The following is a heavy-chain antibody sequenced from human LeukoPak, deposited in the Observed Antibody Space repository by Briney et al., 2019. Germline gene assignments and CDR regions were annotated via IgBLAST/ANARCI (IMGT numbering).Heavy chain of an antibody. CDR3: TPRREYLGYYYMDV. CDR2: IRSKAYGGTT. Sequence: GGSLRLSCTASGFTFGDYAMSWFRQAPGKGLEWVGFIRSKAYGGTTEYAASVKGRFTISRDDSKSIAYLQMNSLKTEDTAVYYCTPRREYLGYYYMDVWGKGTTVTVSS. J-gene: IGHJ6*03. CDR1: GFTFGDYA. V-gene: IGHV3-49*03. D-gene: IGHD3-10*01.